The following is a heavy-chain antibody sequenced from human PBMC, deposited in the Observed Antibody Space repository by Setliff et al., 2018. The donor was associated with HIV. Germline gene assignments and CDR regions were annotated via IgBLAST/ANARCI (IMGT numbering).Heavy chain of an antibody. J-gene: IGHJ4*02. D-gene: IGHD7-27*01. CDR2: IKQDGSEK. CDR3: ATDLHWAFDY. Sequence: GGSLRLSCAASGFTFSSYSMNWVRQAPGKGLEWVANIKQDGSEKYCVDSVKGRFTISRDNAKNSLYLQMNSLRAEDAAVYYCATDLHWAFDYWGQGSLVTVSS. CDR1: GFTFSSYS. V-gene: IGHV3-7*01.